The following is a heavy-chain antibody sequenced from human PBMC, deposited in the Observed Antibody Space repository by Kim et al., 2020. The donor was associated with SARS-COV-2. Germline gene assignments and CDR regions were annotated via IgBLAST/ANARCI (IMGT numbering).Heavy chain of an antibody. V-gene: IGHV1-8*01. CDR3: ARRREGLEGIVVVDGMDV. Sequence: ASVKVSCKASGYTFTSYDINWVRQATGQGLEWMGWMNPNSGNTGYAQKFQGRVTMTRNTSISTAYMELSSLRSEDTAVYYCARRREGLEGIVVVDGMDVWGQGTTVTVSS. CDR1: GYTFTSYD. J-gene: IGHJ6*02. CDR2: MNPNSGNT. D-gene: IGHD2-2*01.